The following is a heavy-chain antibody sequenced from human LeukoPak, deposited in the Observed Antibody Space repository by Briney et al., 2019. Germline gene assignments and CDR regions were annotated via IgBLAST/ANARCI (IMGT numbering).Heavy chain of an antibody. Sequence: GASVKVSCKTSRYTFTGCYMHWVRQAPGRGLGWMGWIHPNTGGTNYAQKFQGRVTMTSDTSISTAYMELSSLRSDDTAVYYCARAPMIVVVFPPRLDFWGQGTLVTVSS. CDR1: RYTFTGCY. CDR3: ARAPMIVVVFPPRLDF. CDR2: IHPNTGGT. V-gene: IGHV1-2*02. J-gene: IGHJ4*02. D-gene: IGHD3-22*01.